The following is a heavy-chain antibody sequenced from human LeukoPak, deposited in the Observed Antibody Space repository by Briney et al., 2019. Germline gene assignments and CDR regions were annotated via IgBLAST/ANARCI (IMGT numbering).Heavy chain of an antibody. CDR1: GGSISSSSYY. V-gene: IGHV4-39*01. Sequence: PSETLSLTCTVSGGSISSSSYYWGWIRQPPGKGLEWIGSIYYSGSTYYNPSPKSRVTISVDTSKNQFSLKLSSVTAADTAVYYCARHPPLYDSSGYAFDYWGQGTLVTVSS. D-gene: IGHD3-22*01. CDR2: IYYSGST. CDR3: ARHPPLYDSSGYAFDY. J-gene: IGHJ4*02.